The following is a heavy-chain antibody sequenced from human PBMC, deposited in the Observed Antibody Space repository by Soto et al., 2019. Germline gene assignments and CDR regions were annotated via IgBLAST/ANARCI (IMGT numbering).Heavy chain of an antibody. D-gene: IGHD2-21*01. J-gene: IGHJ1*01. Sequence: QGQLVQSGAEVKKPGSSVKVSCKASGGTFSSYTISWVRQAPGQGLEWMGRIIPILGIANYAQKFQGRVTITADKSTSTAYMELSSLRSEDKAVYYCALPHHSAEYSQHWGQGTLVTVSS. CDR1: GGTFSSYT. CDR3: ALPHHSAEYSQH. CDR2: IIPILGIA. V-gene: IGHV1-69*02.